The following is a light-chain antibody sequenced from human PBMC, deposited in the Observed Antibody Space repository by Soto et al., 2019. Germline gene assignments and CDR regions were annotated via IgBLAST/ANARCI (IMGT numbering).Light chain of an antibody. CDR2: GAS. CDR3: QQYRSSPWT. V-gene: IGKV3-20*01. Sequence: EIVLTQSPATLSLSPGEIATLSCRASQSVSSSYLAWYQQKPGQAPRLLIYGASSRAIGTPDRFRGSGSGTDLTLTISRLEPEDFAVYYRQQYRSSPWTFGQGTKVDIK. J-gene: IGKJ1*01. CDR1: QSVSSSY.